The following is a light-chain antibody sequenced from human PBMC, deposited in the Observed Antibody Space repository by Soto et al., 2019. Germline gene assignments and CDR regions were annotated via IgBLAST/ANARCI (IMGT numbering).Light chain of an antibody. CDR1: QSVSNNY. V-gene: IGKV3-20*01. Sequence: VLTQSPGTLSLSPGERATLSCSASQSVSNNYLAWYQQKTGQAPRLLIYGASNRATGIPDRFSGSGSGTDLNLTISRLEPEDFAVYFCQKYGNSPLTFGGGTKGDIK. CDR3: QKYGNSPLT. J-gene: IGKJ4*01. CDR2: GAS.